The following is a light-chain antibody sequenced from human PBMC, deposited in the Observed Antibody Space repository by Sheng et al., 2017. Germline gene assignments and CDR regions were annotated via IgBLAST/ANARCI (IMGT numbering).Light chain of an antibody. CDR3: SSYTTGNTVV. Sequence: QSALTQPASVSGSPGQSITISCTGSISDIGGDYYVSWYQQHPGKAPKLIIYDVTERPSGASDRFSASRSGNTASLTISGLQAEDEADYFCSSYTTGNTVVFGGGDQTDRP. J-gene: IGLJ3*02. V-gene: IGLV2-14*03. CDR1: ISDIGGDYY. CDR2: DVT.